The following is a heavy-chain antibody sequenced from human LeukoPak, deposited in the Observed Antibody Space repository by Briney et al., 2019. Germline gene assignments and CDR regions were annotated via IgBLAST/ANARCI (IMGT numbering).Heavy chain of an antibody. CDR2: ISGNSGST. V-gene: IGHV3-23*01. CDR3: AKDHLNAVRVVNDY. CDR1: GFTFNNYA. J-gene: IGHJ4*02. Sequence: GGSLRLSCAAYGFTFNNYAMTWVRQAQGDVMEWVSWISGNSGSTYYADSVQGRFTISRDNSKNTLYLQLNSLRAEDTAIYYCAKDHLNAVRVVNDYWGQGTLVTVSS. D-gene: IGHD3-10*01.